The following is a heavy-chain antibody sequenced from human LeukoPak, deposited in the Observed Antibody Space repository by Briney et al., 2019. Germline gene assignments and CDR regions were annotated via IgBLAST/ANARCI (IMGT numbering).Heavy chain of an antibody. CDR3: ARGKIWSPVYFSY. Sequence: SETLSLTCTVSGGSISSGSYFWTWIRQPAGKGLEWIGRIYTSGSTNYNPSLKSRVTISIDTSKNQFSLKLNSVTAADTALYYCARGKIWSPVYFSYWGQGILVTVSS. D-gene: IGHD3-10*01. CDR2: IYTSGST. J-gene: IGHJ4*02. V-gene: IGHV4-61*02. CDR1: GGSISSGSYF.